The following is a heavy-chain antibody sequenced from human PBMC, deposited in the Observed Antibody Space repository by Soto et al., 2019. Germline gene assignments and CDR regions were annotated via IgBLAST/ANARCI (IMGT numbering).Heavy chain of an antibody. V-gene: IGHV1-2*02. CDR3: ARVLRNYYYGMDV. CDR1: GYTFTGYY. J-gene: IGHJ6*02. CDR2: INPNSGGT. D-gene: IGHD3-10*01. Sequence: ASVKVACKASGYTFTGYYMHWVRQAPGQGLEWMGWINPNSGGTNYAQKFQGRVTMTRDTSISTAYMELSRLRSDDTAVYYCARVLRNYYYGMDVWGQGTTVTVSS.